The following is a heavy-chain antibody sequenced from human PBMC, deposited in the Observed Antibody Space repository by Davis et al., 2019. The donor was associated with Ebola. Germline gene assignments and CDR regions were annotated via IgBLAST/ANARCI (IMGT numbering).Heavy chain of an antibody. J-gene: IGHJ3*02. CDR2: ISYDGSKK. D-gene: IGHD2-2*01. CDR1: GFTFSSYA. V-gene: IGHV3-30*04. Sequence: GESLKISCAASGFTFSSYAMHWVRQAPGKGLEWVAVISYDGSKKYYADSVKGRFTISRDNSKNTQYLQMNSLRAEDTAVYYCARGWDIVLLPATMAAAFDIWGQGTMVTVSS. CDR3: ARGWDIVLLPATMAAAFDI.